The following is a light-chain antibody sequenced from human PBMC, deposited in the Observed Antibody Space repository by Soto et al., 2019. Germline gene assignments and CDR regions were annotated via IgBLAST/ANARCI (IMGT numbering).Light chain of an antibody. J-gene: IGKJ5*01. CDR3: QQFDDYVT. Sequence: VLTQSPGSVGLSRGYRGTLSCRDSHSVSRTYLAWYQQKPGQAPRLLMYGASDRATGNPGRFSGSGSGTDFTLTISGLEPEDSAVYYCQQFDDYVTFGQGTKLEIK. CDR1: HSVSRTY. V-gene: IGKV3-20*01. CDR2: GAS.